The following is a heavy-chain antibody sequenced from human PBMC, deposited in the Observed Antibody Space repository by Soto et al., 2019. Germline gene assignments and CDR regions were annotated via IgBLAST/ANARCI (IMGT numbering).Heavy chain of an antibody. V-gene: IGHV3-30*18. D-gene: IGHD3-22*01. CDR2: ISYDGSNK. J-gene: IGHJ4*02. Sequence: GGSLRLSCAASGFTFSSYGMHWVRQAPGKGLEWVAVISYDGSNKYYADSVKGRFTISRDNSKNTLYLQMNSLRAEDTAVYYCAKDDRYYYDSSGSPFDYWGQGTLVTVSS. CDR1: GFTFSSYG. CDR3: AKDDRYYYDSSGSPFDY.